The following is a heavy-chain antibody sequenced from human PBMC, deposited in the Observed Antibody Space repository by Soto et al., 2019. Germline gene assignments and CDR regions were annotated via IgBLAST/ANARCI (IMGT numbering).Heavy chain of an antibody. J-gene: IGHJ4*02. CDR3: VKDFRGGYDWTHD. D-gene: IGHD5-12*01. Sequence: EVQLLESGGDLVQPGGYLRLSCVASGFTFSNYAMSWVRQAPGKGLEWVSLIRGSGGPTNYADSVKGRFTVSRDNSKNMLFLQMNSLRAEDTAVYYCVKDFRGGYDWTHDWGQGTLVTVSS. CDR1: GFTFSNYA. CDR2: IRGSGGPT. V-gene: IGHV3-23*01.